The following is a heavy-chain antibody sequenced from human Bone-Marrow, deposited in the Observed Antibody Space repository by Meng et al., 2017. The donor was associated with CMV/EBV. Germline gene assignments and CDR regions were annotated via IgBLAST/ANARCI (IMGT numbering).Heavy chain of an antibody. Sequence: GGSLRLSCAASGFTFSSYAMHWVRQAPGKGLEWVAVISYDGSNKYYADSVKGRFTISRDNSKNTLYLQMNSLRAEDTAVYYCARDVAAAPGGYYYYGMDVWGQGTTVTVYS. CDR3: ARDVAAAPGGYYYYGMDV. V-gene: IGHV3-30*04. J-gene: IGHJ6*02. CDR2: ISYDGSNK. CDR1: GFTFSSYA. D-gene: IGHD6-13*01.